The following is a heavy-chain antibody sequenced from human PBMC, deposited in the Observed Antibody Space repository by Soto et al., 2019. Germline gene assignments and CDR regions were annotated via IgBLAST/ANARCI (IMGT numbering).Heavy chain of an antibody. CDR3: ARHLDGHYDILTGYSLDY. Sequence: KPGGSLRLSCAASGFTFSSYSMNWVRQAPGKGLEWVSSISSSSSYIYYADSVKGRFTISRDNAKNSLYLQMNSLRAEDTAVYYCARHLDGHYDILTGYSLDYWGQGTLVTVSS. CDR1: GFTFSSYS. J-gene: IGHJ4*02. D-gene: IGHD3-9*01. V-gene: IGHV3-21*01. CDR2: ISSSSSYI.